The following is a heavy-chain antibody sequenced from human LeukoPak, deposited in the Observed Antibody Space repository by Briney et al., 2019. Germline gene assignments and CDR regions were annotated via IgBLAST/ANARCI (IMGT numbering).Heavy chain of an antibody. CDR3: AREAGTNWIFGEYFPF. CDR1: GYTFNSHP. J-gene: IGHJ1*01. Sequence: GASVKVSCKASGYTFNSHPMHWVRQAPGQRLEWMGWINADNGNTRYSQKFQRRVTITRDTSANTAYMELSGLRSDDTAVYYCAREAGTNWIFGEYFPFWGQGTLVTVSA. V-gene: IGHV1-3*01. D-gene: IGHD1-1*01. CDR2: INADNGNT.